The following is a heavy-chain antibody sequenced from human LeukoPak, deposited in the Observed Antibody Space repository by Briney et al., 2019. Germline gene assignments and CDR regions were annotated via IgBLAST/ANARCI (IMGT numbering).Heavy chain of an antibody. CDR3: ARLNYYDSSGYYYYYMDV. J-gene: IGHJ6*03. CDR1: GYTFPSYG. Sequence: ASVKVSCKASGYTFPSYGISGVRQAPGQGLEWMGWISAYNGNTNYAQKLQGRVTMTTDTSTSTAYMELRSLRSDDTAVYYCARLNYYDSSGYYYYYMDVWGKGTTVTVSS. D-gene: IGHD3-22*01. CDR2: ISAYNGNT. V-gene: IGHV1-18*01.